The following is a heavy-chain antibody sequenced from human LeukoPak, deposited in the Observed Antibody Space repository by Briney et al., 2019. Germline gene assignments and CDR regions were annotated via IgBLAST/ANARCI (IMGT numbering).Heavy chain of an antibody. D-gene: IGHD5-18*01. Sequence: GGSLRLSCAASGFTFSNYAMSWVRQAPGKGLEWVSAISGSGGSTYYADSVKGRFTISRDNSKNTLYLQMNSLRAEDTAVYYCAKDSGYSYGSGGSDYWGQGTLVTVSS. V-gene: IGHV3-23*01. CDR2: ISGSGGST. CDR3: AKDSGYSYGSGGSDY. CDR1: GFTFSNYA. J-gene: IGHJ4*02.